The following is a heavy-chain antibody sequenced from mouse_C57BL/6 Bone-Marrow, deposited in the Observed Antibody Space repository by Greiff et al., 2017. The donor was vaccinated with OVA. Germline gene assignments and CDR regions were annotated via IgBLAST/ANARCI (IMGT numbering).Heavy chain of an antibody. CDR1: GFTFSSYA. V-gene: IGHV5-9-1*02. CDR2: ISSGGDYI. J-gene: IGHJ3*01. Sequence: EVMLVESGEGLVKPGGSLKLSCAASGFTFSSYAMSWVRQTPEKRLEWVAYISSGGDYIYYADTVKGRFTISRDNARNTLYLQMSSLKSEDTAMYYCTREGYYGSSQLGFAYWGQGTLVTVSA. D-gene: IGHD1-1*01. CDR3: TREGYYGSSQLGFAY.